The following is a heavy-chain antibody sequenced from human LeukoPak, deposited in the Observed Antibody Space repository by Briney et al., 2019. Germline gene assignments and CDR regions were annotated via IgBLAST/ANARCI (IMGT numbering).Heavy chain of an antibody. Sequence: PSETLSLTCTVSGGSVSSGPYYWSWIRQPAGKGLEWIGHIYTSESTNYNPSLKSRVTMSVDTSKNQFSLKLTSVTAADTAVYYCARGLYGDSGYWGQGTLVTVSS. CDR2: IYTSEST. J-gene: IGHJ4*02. CDR3: ARGLYGDSGY. CDR1: GGSVSSGPYY. D-gene: IGHD4-17*01. V-gene: IGHV4-61*09.